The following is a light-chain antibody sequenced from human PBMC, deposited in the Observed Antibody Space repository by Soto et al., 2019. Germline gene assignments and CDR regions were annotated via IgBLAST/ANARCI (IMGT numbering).Light chain of an antibody. CDR2: GNS. V-gene: IGLV1-40*01. J-gene: IGLJ3*02. Sequence: QSVLTQPPSVSAAPGQRVTISCTGSSSKIGAGYDVHWYQQLPGTAPKLLIYGNSNRPSGVPDRFSGSKTGTSASLAITGLQAEDEADYYCQSYDSSLSGWVFGGGTKLTVL. CDR1: SSKIGAGYD. CDR3: QSYDSSLSGWV.